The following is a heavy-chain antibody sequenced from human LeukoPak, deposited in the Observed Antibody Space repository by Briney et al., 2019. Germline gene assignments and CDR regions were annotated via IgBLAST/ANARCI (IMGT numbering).Heavy chain of an antibody. Sequence: SETLSLTCTFSGGSISSSSYYWGWIRQPPGKGLEWIGSIYYSGSTYYDPSLKSRVTISVDPSKSQFSLKLSSVTAADTAVYYCARHPGVTMNVDYWGQGTLVTVSS. CDR3: ARHPGVTMNVDY. CDR2: IYYSGST. D-gene: IGHD3-22*01. J-gene: IGHJ4*02. V-gene: IGHV4-39*01. CDR1: GGSISSSSYY.